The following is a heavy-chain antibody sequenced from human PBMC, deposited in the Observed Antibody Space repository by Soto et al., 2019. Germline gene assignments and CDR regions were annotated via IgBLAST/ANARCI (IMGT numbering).Heavy chain of an antibody. Sequence: GGSLRLSCAASGFTVSSNYMNWVRQAPGKGLEWVSVIYSGDSTYYADSVKGRFTISRDNSKNTLYLQMNSLRAEDTAVYYCTTAGSCTNGVCYPSRFDYWGQGTLVTVSS. CDR2: IYSGDST. CDR3: TTAGSCTNGVCYPSRFDY. J-gene: IGHJ4*02. CDR1: GFTVSSNY. D-gene: IGHD2-8*01. V-gene: IGHV3-66*01.